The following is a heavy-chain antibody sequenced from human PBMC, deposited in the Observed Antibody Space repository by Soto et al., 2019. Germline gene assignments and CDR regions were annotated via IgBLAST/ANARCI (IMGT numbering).Heavy chain of an antibody. CDR2: VNHSGST. D-gene: IGHD3-10*01. CDR1: GGSVSSSSYY. J-gene: IGHJ5*02. CDR3: ARGQRRTMVRGVIIMASWFDP. V-gene: IGHV4-39*07. Sequence: SETLSLTCTVSGGSVSSSSYYWGWVRQPPGQGLVWIGDVNHSGSTYYNPSLESRVTISVDTSKTQFSLKLSSVTAADTAVYYCARGQRRTMVRGVIIMASWFDPWGQRTLVIVSS.